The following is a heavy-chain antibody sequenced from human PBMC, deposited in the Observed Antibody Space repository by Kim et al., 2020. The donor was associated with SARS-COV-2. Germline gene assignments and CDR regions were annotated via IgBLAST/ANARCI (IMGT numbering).Heavy chain of an antibody. V-gene: IGHV4-34*01. D-gene: IGHD2-21*01. Sequence: SETLSLTCAVYGESFSGYYWNWIRQSPEKGLEWIGEINDSGSSRYNPSLKSRVTLSVDTSKNQFSLMLTAVTAADTAMYYCARDKLRGFHAAILYWGQGTLVTVSS. J-gene: IGHJ1*01. CDR2: INDSGSS. CDR3: ARDKLRGFHAAILY. CDR1: GESFSGYY.